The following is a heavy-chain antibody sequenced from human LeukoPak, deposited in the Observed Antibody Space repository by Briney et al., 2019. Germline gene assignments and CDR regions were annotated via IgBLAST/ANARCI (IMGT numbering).Heavy chain of an antibody. D-gene: IGHD2-21*02. Sequence: SETLSLTCTVSGGSISSGSYYWSWIRQPAGKGLEWIGRFYTSGTTTYNASLKSRATISVDTSKNQFSLTLSSVTAADTAVYYCARDRGYCGGDCYANDYWGQGTLVIVSS. CDR3: ARDRGYCGGDCYANDY. J-gene: IGHJ4*02. CDR1: GGSISSGSYY. CDR2: FYTSGTT. V-gene: IGHV4-61*02.